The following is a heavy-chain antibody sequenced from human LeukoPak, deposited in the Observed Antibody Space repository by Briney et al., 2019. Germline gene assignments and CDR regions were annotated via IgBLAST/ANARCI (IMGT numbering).Heavy chain of an antibody. Sequence: SVKVSCKASGGTFSSYAISWVRQAPGQGLEWMGGIIPIFGTANYAQKFQGRVTITADESTSTAYMELSSLRSEDTAVYYCARDRAYGRDYYYYGMDVWGQGTTVTVSS. CDR3: ARDRAYGRDYYYYGMDV. J-gene: IGHJ6*02. D-gene: IGHD3-10*01. CDR1: GGTFSSYA. V-gene: IGHV1-69*13. CDR2: IIPIFGTA.